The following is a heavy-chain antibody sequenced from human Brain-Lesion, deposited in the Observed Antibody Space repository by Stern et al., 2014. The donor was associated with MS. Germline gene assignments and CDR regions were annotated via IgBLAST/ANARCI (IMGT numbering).Heavy chain of an antibody. Sequence: QVQLEESGPGLVKPSQTLSLSCTVSGGSISSGGYYWSWIRQPAGKGLEWIGRIFNSGSTRYNTSLKSRVTISIDTSQNQFALRLNSRAAADTAVYYCARGRVVPGFQYYATDVWGQGTTVIVSS. CDR3: ARGRVVPGFQYYATDV. CDR2: IFNSGST. V-gene: IGHV4-61*02. CDR1: GGSISSGGYY. D-gene: IGHD2-2*01. J-gene: IGHJ6*02.